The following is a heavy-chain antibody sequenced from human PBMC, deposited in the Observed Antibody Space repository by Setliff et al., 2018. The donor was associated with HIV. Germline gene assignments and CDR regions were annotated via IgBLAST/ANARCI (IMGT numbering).Heavy chain of an antibody. CDR1: GGSISRSSYY. J-gene: IGHJ6*02. Sequence: SETLSLTCTVSGGSISRSSYYWGWIRQPPGKGLEWIGSIYYSGSTYYNPSLKSRVTISVDTSKNQFSLKLSSVTAADTAVYYCARDGVVPAAMDYYGLDVWGQGTTVTAP. D-gene: IGHD2-2*01. V-gene: IGHV4-39*07. CDR2: IYYSGST. CDR3: ARDGVVPAAMDYYGLDV.